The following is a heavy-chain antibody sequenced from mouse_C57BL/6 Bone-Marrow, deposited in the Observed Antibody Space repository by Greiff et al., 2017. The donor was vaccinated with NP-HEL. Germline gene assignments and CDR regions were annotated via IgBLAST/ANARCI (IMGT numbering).Heavy chain of an antibody. V-gene: IGHV14-4*01. CDR2: IDPENGDT. Sequence: DVKLQESGAELVRPGASVKLSCTASGFNIKDDYMHWVKQRPEQGLEWIGWIDPENGDTEYASKFQGKATITADTSSNTAYLQLSSLTSEDTAVYYCTTGELLRFYFDYWGQGTTLTVSS. D-gene: IGHD1-1*01. CDR1: GFNIKDDY. CDR3: TTGELLRFYFDY. J-gene: IGHJ2*01.